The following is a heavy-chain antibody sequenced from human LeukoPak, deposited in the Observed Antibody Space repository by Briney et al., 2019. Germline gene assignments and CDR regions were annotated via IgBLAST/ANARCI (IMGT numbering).Heavy chain of an antibody. V-gene: IGHV4-59*01. CDR1: GGSISNYY. J-gene: IGHJ3*02. CDR2: IYYTGNT. D-gene: IGHD2-15*01. Sequence: SETLSLTCTVSGGSISNYYWSWIRQPPGKGLEWIGNIYYTGNTDYNRSLKSRVTISIDTSKNQFSLKLSSVTAADTALYYCARERVIATTYDAFDIWGQGTMVTVSS. CDR3: ARERVIATTYDAFDI.